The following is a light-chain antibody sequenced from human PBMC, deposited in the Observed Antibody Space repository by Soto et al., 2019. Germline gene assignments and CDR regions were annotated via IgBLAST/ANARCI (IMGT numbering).Light chain of an antibody. Sequence: DLQFTQSPSLMSASLGDRVTITGRGSQVISSALAWYQQKPGKAPKLLIYAASTLQSGVPSRFSGSGSGTEFTLTISSLQPEDFATYYCQQLNSYPPTFGGGTKVEIK. V-gene: IGKV1-9*01. CDR2: AAS. J-gene: IGKJ4*01. CDR3: QQLNSYPPT. CDR1: QVISSA.